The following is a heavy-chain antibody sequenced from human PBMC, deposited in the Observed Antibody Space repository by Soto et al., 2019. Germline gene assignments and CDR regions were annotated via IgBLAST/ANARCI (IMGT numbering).Heavy chain of an antibody. CDR3: AGSSLGYYGMDV. V-gene: IGHV3-48*03. J-gene: IGHJ6*01. Sequence: PGGSLRLSCAASGLTFSSYAMNWVRQAPGKGLEWVSDISGSGSSIYYADSVKGRFTISRDNAKNSLYLQMNSLRAEDTAVYYCAGSSLGYYGMDVWGQGTTGNGSS. CDR2: ISGSGSSI. CDR1: GLTFSSYA.